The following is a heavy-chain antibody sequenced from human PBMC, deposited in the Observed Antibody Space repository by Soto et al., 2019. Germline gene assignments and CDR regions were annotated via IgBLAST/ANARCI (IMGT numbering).Heavy chain of an antibody. D-gene: IGHD3-10*01. CDR1: GGSFSGYY. Sequence: SETLSLTCAVYGGSFSGYYWSWIRQPPGKGLEWIGEINHSGSTNYNPSLKSRVTISVDTSKNQFSLKLSSVTAADTAVYYCARVLWFGELGYYYYMDVWGKGTTVTVSS. CDR2: INHSGST. V-gene: IGHV4-34*01. J-gene: IGHJ6*03. CDR3: ARVLWFGELGYYYYMDV.